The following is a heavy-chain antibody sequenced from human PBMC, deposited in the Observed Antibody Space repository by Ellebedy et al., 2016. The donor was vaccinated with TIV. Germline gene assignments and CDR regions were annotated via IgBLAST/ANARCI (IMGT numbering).Heavy chain of an antibody. J-gene: IGHJ3*02. CDR3: AVTEVSRSFSDASDT. Sequence: AASVKVSCKVSGYTFSSYGVNWVRQAPGQGLEWMGWISLYNGKTRYAQKFQGRVTLTTDTSITTVYMELRSLRSDDTAVYYCAVTEVSRSFSDASDTWGQGTLVTVSS. D-gene: IGHD1-20*01. CDR2: ISLYNGKT. V-gene: IGHV1-18*01. CDR1: GYTFSSYG.